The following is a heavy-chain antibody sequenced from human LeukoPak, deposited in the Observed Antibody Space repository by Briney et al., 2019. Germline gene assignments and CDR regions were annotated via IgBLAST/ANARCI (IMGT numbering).Heavy chain of an antibody. Sequence: PSETLSLTCAVSGGSITSYYWNWIRQPPGKGLEWIGYIHHTGKNWYNPPLQSRVTLSADTSKSEFSLRLNSVTAADTAVYYCAKWHEKLLAFDSWGQGTLVTVSS. V-gene: IGHV4-59*01. CDR1: GGSITSYY. J-gene: IGHJ4*02. D-gene: IGHD1-7*01. CDR3: AKWHEKLLAFDS. CDR2: IHHTGKN.